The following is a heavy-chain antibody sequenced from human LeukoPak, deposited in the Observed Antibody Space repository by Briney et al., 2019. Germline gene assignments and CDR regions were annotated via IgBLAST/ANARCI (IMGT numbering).Heavy chain of an antibody. V-gene: IGHV4-59*01. CDR2: IYHSGST. CDR1: GGSISTYY. CDR3: ARGVTVATSYYYYYGMDV. D-gene: IGHD5-12*01. Sequence: SETLSLTCTLSGGSISTYYWSWIRQPPGKGLEWIGYIYHSGSTNYNPSLKCRVTISVDTSKNQFSLKLSSVTAADTAVYYCARGVTVATSYYYYYGMDVWGQGTTVTVSS. J-gene: IGHJ6*02.